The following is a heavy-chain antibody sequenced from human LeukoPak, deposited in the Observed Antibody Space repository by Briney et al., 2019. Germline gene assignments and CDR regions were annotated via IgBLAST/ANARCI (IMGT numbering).Heavy chain of an antibody. J-gene: IGHJ4*02. CDR1: GFTFSSYG. Sequence: GGSLRLSCAASGFTFSSYGMHWVRQAPGKGLEWVAVMWYDGTNKYYADSVKGRSTISRDNSKNTLYLQMNSLRAEDTAVYYCAKDYDYSNYFDYWGQGTLVTVSS. CDR2: MWYDGTNK. D-gene: IGHD4-11*01. CDR3: AKDYDYSNYFDY. V-gene: IGHV3-33*06.